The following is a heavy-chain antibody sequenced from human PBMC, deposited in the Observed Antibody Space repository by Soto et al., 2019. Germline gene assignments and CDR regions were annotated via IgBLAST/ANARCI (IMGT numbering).Heavy chain of an antibody. D-gene: IGHD1-20*01. V-gene: IGHV4-59*08. CDR3: ARLKSGYNWNLEYYFDY. Sequence: QVQLQESGPGLVKPSETLSLTCTVSGGSISSYYWSWIRQPPGKGLEWIGYIYYSGSTNYNPSLKSRVTISVDTSKNQFSLKLSSVTAADTAVYYCARLKSGYNWNLEYYFDYWGQGTLVTVSS. CDR2: IYYSGST. CDR1: GGSISSYY. J-gene: IGHJ4*02.